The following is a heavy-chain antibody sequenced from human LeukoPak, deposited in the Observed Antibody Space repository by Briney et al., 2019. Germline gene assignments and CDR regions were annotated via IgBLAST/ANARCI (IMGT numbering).Heavy chain of an antibody. J-gene: IGHJ5*02. CDR2: IIPIFGTA. CDR1: GGTFSSYA. D-gene: IGHD3-3*01. CDR3: ARVGDFWSGYPQRNWFDP. V-gene: IGHV1-69*13. Sequence: ASVKVSCKASGGTFSSYAISWVRQAPGQGLEWMGGIIPIFGTANYAQKFQGRVTITADESTSTAYMELSSLRSEDTAVYYCARVGDFWSGYPQRNWFDPWGRGTLVTVSS.